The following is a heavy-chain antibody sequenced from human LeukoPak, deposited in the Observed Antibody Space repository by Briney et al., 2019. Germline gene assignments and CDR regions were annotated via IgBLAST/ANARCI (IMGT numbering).Heavy chain of an antibody. V-gene: IGHV3-48*04. D-gene: IGHD6-13*01. CDR2: ISSSSNTI. J-gene: IGHJ4*02. CDR3: ARLGSSWDLFDY. Sequence: GGSLRLSCAASGFTFSSYSMNWVRQAPGKGLEWVSYISSSSNTIQYADSVKGRFTISRDNAKNSLYLQMNSLRAEDTAVYYCARLGSSWDLFDYWGQGTLVTVSS. CDR1: GFTFSSYS.